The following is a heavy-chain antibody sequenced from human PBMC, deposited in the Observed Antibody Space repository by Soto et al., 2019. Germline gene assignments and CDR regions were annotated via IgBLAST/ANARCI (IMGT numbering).Heavy chain of an antibody. CDR2: IYYSGST. D-gene: IGHD6-19*01. J-gene: IGHJ4*02. CDR1: GGSISSSSYY. V-gene: IGHV4-39*01. CDR3: ARRTYSSGWYFDY. Sequence: SETLSLTCTVSGGSISSSSYYWGWIRQPPGKGLEWIGSIYYSGSTYYNPSLKSRVTISVDTSKNQFSLKLSSVTAADTAVYYCARRTYSSGWYFDYWGQGTLVTVSS.